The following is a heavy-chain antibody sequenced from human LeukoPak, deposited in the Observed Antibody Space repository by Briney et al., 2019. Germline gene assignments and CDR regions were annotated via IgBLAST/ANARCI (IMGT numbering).Heavy chain of an antibody. CDR1: GGSISSGDYY. D-gene: IGHD2-2*01. V-gene: IGHV4-30-4*08. J-gene: IGHJ4*02. Sequence: SQTLSLTCTVSGGSISSGDYYWSWIRQPPGKGLEWIGYIYYSGSTYYNPSLKSRVTISVDTSKNQFSLELSSVTAADTAVYYCARVVVDCSSTSCSVPDYWGQGTLVTVSS. CDR2: IYYSGST. CDR3: ARVVVDCSSTSCSVPDY.